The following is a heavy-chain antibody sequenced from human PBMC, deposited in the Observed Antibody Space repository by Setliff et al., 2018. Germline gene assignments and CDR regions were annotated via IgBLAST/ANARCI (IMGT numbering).Heavy chain of an antibody. V-gene: IGHV1-18*01. Sequence: ASVKVSCKTSGYSFISYGISWVRQAPGQGLEWMGWINNYNGNTDYAQNIQGRVTMTTDTSTSTAYMELRSLRSDDTAVYYCARAPRLEWLLPTFDSWGQGTLVTVSS. CDR2: INNYNGNT. CDR3: ARAPRLEWLLPTFDS. J-gene: IGHJ4*02. D-gene: IGHD3-3*01. CDR1: GYSFISYG.